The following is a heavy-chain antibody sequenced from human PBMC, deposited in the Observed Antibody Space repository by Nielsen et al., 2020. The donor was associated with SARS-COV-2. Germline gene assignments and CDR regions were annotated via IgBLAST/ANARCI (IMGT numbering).Heavy chain of an antibody. Sequence: ASVKVSCKASGYAFTRYDIHWVRQAPGQRPEWMGCINAGNTKYSQQFQGRVTLSRDTSASTDYMELRSLRSEDTAVYYCARDVDPVVVVGATGHYPAYWGQGTLVTVSS. CDR2: INAGNT. CDR1: GYAFTRYD. V-gene: IGHV1-3*01. D-gene: IGHD2-15*01. J-gene: IGHJ4*02. CDR3: ARDVDPVVVVGATGHYPAY.